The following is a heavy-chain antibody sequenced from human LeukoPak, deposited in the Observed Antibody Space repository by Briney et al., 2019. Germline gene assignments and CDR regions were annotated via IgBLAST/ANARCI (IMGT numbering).Heavy chain of an antibody. CDR1: GFTFSSYA. V-gene: IGHV3-23*01. J-gene: IGHJ4*02. D-gene: IGHD4-17*01. CDR3: AKGDRYGDYTYYFDY. Sequence: GGSLRLSCAASGFTFSSYAMSWVRQAPGKGLEWVSAISGSGGSTYYADSVKGRFTISRDNSKNTLYLQMNSLRAEDTAVYYCAKGDRYGDYTYYFDYWGQGTLVTVSS. CDR2: ISGSGGST.